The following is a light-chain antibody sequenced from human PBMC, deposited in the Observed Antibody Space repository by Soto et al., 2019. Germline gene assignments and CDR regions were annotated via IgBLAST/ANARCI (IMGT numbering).Light chain of an antibody. CDR1: QSVSNN. Sequence: EIVMTQSPATLSVSPGERATLSCRASQSVSNNVAWYQQKPGQAPRLLIYHAATRATGIPARFSGSGSGTEVTLTISRLQSEDCAVYYCQQYNEWPLTFGGGTKVEIK. V-gene: IGKV3-15*01. J-gene: IGKJ4*01. CDR3: QQYNEWPLT. CDR2: HAA.